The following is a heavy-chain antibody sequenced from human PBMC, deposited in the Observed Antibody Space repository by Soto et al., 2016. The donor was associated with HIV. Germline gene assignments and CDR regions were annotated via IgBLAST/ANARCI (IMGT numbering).Heavy chain of an antibody. CDR3: ARHGGDGDVFDAFDL. J-gene: IGHJ3*01. CDR1: GDSISRSDYF. V-gene: IGHV4-39*01. D-gene: IGHD4-17*01. Sequence: QLQLQESGPGLVKPSETLSLTCTVSGDSISRSDYFWGWIRQSPGKGLEWIGSFYYAGSDLLQPVPQESSHHIRRHVQKQFSLSLRSVTAADSAVYYRARHGGDGDVFDAFDLWGQGTMVTVSS. CDR2: FYYAGSD.